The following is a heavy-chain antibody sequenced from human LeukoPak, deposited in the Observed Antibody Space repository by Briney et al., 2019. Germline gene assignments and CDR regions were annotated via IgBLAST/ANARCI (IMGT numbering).Heavy chain of an antibody. CDR2: IYYSGST. Sequence: SETLSLTCTVSGGSISSSSYYWGWIRQPPGKGLEWIGSIYYSGSTYYNPSLKSRVTISVDTSKNQFSLKLSSVTAADTAVYYCARDIVRASNWIDPSGEGTLVTASS. CDR3: ARDIVRASNWIDP. J-gene: IGHJ5*02. CDR1: GGSISSSSYY. V-gene: IGHV4-39*07. D-gene: IGHD1-26*01.